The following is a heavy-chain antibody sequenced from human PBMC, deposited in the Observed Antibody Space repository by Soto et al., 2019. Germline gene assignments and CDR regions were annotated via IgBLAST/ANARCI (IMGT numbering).Heavy chain of an antibody. CDR1: GGSISSGDYY. J-gene: IGHJ5*02. CDR3: SRVVDIVVVPVATLRAAPTYWFDP. Sequence: QVQLQESGPGLVKPSQTLSLTCTVSGGSISSGDYYWSWIRQPPGKGLEWIGYIYYSGSTYYNPSLKSRVTLSVDTSKNQFSLKLSSVTAADTAVYYCSRVVDIVVVPVATLRAAPTYWFDPWGQGTLVTVSS. CDR2: IYYSGST. V-gene: IGHV4-30-4*01. D-gene: IGHD2-2*01.